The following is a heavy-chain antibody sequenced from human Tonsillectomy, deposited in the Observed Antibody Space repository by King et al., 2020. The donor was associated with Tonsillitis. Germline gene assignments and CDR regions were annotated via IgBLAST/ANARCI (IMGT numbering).Heavy chain of an antibody. CDR2: ISYDGSNK. Sequence: QLVQSGGGVVQPGRSLRLSCAASGFTFSSYGMHWVRQAPGKGLEWVAVISYDGSNKYYADSVKGRFTISRDNSKNTLYLQMNSLRAEDTAVYYCAKVNFYDRADDAFDIWGQGKMVTVS. CDR1: GFTFSSYG. J-gene: IGHJ3*02. D-gene: IGHD3-22*01. V-gene: IGHV3-30*18. CDR3: AKVNFYDRADDAFDI.